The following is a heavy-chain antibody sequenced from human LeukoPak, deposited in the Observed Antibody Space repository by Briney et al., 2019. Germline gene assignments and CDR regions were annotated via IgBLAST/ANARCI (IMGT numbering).Heavy chain of an antibody. CDR1: GGSFSGYY. CDR3: ARGKNPKWLRRPRFDY. CDR2: INHSGST. J-gene: IGHJ4*02. V-gene: IGHV4-34*01. D-gene: IGHD5-12*01. Sequence: ASETLSLTCAVYGGSFSGYYWSWIRQPPGKGLEWIGEINHSGSTNYNPSLKSRVTISVDTSKNQFSLKLSSVTAADTAVYYCARGKNPKWLRRPRFDYWGQGTLVTVSS.